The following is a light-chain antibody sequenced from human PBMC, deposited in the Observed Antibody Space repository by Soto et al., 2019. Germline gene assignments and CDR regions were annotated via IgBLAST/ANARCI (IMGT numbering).Light chain of an antibody. J-gene: IGKJ1*01. CDR3: QQYNSYS. CDR1: QSISNW. CDR2: HAS. Sequence: IHLIQSPTTRPASVGDRVTIICQAGQSISNWFAWYHEQPGTAPKVLIYHASTLQSGVPSRFSGSGSGTEFTLTISSLQSDVFASYYCQQYNSYSFGQGTKVDI. V-gene: IGKV1-5*02.